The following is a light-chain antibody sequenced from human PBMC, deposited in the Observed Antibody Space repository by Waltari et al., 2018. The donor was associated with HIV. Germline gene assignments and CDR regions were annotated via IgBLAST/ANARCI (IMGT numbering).Light chain of an antibody. CDR2: EVT. J-gene: IGLJ2*01. Sequence: QSALTQPASVSGSPGQSVTISCSGTPRDVGSYTFVSWYQKHPGKAPKLMIHEVTNRASGASTRFSGSKSGKTAYLTISGLQTEDEADYYCSSYANTNSVIFGGGTKLTVL. CDR3: SSYANTNSVI. CDR1: PRDVGSYTF. V-gene: IGLV2-14*03.